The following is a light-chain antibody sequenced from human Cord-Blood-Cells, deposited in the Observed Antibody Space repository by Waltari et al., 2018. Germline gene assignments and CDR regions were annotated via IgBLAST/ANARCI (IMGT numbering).Light chain of an antibody. V-gene: IGKV1-27*01. CDR3: QKYNSAPLT. CDR1: QGISNY. Sequence: DIQMTQSPSSLSASVGDRVTITCRASQGISNYLAWYQQKPGKVPKLLIYAASTLQSGVPSRFSVSGSGTDFTLTIGSVQPEYVATYYCQKYNSAPLTFGPGTKVDIK. J-gene: IGKJ3*01. CDR2: AAS.